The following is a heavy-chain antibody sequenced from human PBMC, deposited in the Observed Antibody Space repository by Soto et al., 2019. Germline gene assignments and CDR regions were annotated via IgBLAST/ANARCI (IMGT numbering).Heavy chain of an antibody. Sequence: EVQLVESGGGLVKPGGSLRLSCAASGFTFSSYSMNWVRQAPGKGLEWVSSISSSSSYIYYADSVKGRFTISRDNAKNSLYLQMNSLRAEDTAVYYCAREGYCSGGSCYGHYYYYGMDVWSQGTTVTVSS. D-gene: IGHD2-15*01. J-gene: IGHJ6*02. CDR1: GFTFSSYS. CDR3: AREGYCSGGSCYGHYYYYGMDV. V-gene: IGHV3-21*01. CDR2: ISSSSSYI.